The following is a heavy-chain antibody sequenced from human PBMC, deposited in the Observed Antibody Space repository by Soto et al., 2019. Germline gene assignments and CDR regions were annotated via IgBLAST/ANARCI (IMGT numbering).Heavy chain of an antibody. V-gene: IGHV4-31*03. CDR1: GGSISRGAYF. D-gene: IGHD2-15*01. Sequence: QVHLQESGPGQVRPSQTLSLSCSVSGGSISRGAYFWTWIRQFPGKGLEWIAYISYTGATYYNPSLKSRVTILADTSKNQFSLKLNSVTSADTAVYYCARGGPVSVSPAWQLLGYFDYWGQGTLDTVSS. CDR3: ARGGPVSVSPAWQLLGYFDY. CDR2: ISYTGAT. J-gene: IGHJ4*02.